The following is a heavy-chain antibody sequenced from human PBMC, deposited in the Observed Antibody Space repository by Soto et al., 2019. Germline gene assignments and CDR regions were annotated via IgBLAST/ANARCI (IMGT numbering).Heavy chain of an antibody. V-gene: IGHV4-59*01. CDR2: IYYSGST. CDR1: GGSISSYY. CDR3: ARDLDHGYCSGGSCPAGFDP. J-gene: IGHJ5*02. D-gene: IGHD2-15*01. Sequence: SETLSLTCTVSGGSISSYYLSWIRQPPGKGLEWIGYIYYSGSTNYNPSLKSRVTISVDTSKNQFSLKLSSVTAADTAVYYCARDLDHGYCSGGSCPAGFDPWGQGTLVTVSS.